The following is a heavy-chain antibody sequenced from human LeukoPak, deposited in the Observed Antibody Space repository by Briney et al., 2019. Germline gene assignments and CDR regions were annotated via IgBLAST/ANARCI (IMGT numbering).Heavy chain of an antibody. D-gene: IGHD2-2*01. J-gene: IGHJ4*02. CDR2: INPSGGST. CDR1: GYTFTNYY. CDR3: ARSWGDIVVVPAAFDY. V-gene: IGHV1-46*01. Sequence: ASVKVSCKASGYTFTNYYMHWVRQAPGQGLEWMGIINPSGGSTSYAQKFQGRVTMTRDTSTSTVYMELSSLRSEDTAVYYCARSWGDIVVVPAAFDYWGQGTLVTVSS.